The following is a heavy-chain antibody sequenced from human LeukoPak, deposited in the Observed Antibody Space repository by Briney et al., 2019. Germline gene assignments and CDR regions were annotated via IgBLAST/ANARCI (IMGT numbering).Heavy chain of an antibody. V-gene: IGHV3-15*01. D-gene: IGHD2-15*01. CDR3: TTRRQDGW. CDR1: GFTFSDAW. J-gene: IGHJ4*02. CDR2: IKSKSDGGTI. Sequence: GGSLRLSCVGSGFTFSDAWMSWLRQAPGKGLEWVGRIKSKSDGGTIDYAAPVKGRFTISRDDSRNTLYLQMNSLKTEDTAVYYCTTRRQDGWWGQGTLVTVS.